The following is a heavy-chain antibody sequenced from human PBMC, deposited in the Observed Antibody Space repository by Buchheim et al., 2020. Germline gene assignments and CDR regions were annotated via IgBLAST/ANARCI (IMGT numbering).Heavy chain of an antibody. CDR1: GFTLSSYW. Sequence: EVQLVESGGGLVQSGGSLRLSCTASGFTLSSYWMNWVRQAPGKGLEWVANIKQDGSKKKYGDSVKGRFTISRDNAKNTLYLQMNSLKAEDTAVYYCAREWQGYSSSQKGAYYYMDVWGKGTT. J-gene: IGHJ6*03. CDR2: IKQDGSKK. D-gene: IGHD6-13*01. CDR3: AREWQGYSSSQKGAYYYMDV. V-gene: IGHV3-7*01.